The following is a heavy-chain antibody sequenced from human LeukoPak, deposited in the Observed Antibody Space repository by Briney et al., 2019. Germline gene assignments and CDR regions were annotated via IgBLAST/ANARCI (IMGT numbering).Heavy chain of an antibody. Sequence: ASVTVSFTASGYSFTSYYLHWVRQAPGQGLEWVGLINPSGGGTRYAQKFQGRVTITRDTATSTIYLELSSLSSEDTSVYYCARSLAATADCSGGSCYTFDYWGQGTLVAVSS. CDR2: INPSGGGT. J-gene: IGHJ4*02. V-gene: IGHV1-46*01. D-gene: IGHD2-15*01. CDR3: ARSLAATADCSGGSCYTFDY. CDR1: GYSFTSYY.